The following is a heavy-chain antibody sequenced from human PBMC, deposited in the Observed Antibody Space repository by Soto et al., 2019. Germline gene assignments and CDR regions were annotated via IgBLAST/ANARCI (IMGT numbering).Heavy chain of an antibody. Sequence: SQTLSLTCVISGDSVTSGTATWSWIRQSPSRGLEWLGRTYYRSKWYYDYAPSVKSRIAITPDTSKNQLSLHLNSVTPEDAAVYFCARDGSGWHWYFDLWGRGTLVTAPQ. CDR1: GDSVTSGTAT. CDR3: ARDGSGWHWYFDL. CDR2: TYYRSKWYY. J-gene: IGHJ2*01. V-gene: IGHV6-1*01. D-gene: IGHD6-19*01.